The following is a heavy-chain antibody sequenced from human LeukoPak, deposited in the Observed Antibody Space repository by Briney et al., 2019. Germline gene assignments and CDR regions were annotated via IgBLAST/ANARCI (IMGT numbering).Heavy chain of an antibody. CDR2: IKQDGSEK. Sequence: RPGGSLRLSCAASGFTFSSYWTSWVRQAPGKGLEWVANIKQDGSEKYYVDSVKGRFTISRDNAKNSLYLQMNSLRAEDTAVYYCARGTNFGYFDYWGQGTLVTVSS. CDR1: GFTFSSYW. V-gene: IGHV3-7*01. D-gene: IGHD1-7*01. CDR3: ARGTNFGYFDY. J-gene: IGHJ4*02.